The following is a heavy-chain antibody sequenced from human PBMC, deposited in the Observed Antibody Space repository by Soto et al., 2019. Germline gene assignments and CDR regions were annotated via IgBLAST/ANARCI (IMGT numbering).Heavy chain of an antibody. CDR1: GFTFSSYA. Sequence: EVQLLESGGGLVQPGGSLRLSCAASGFTFSSYAMSWVRQAPGKWLEWVSAISGSGGSTYYADSVKGRFTISRDNAKNTLYLQMTSLRAEDTAVYYCAKQVLAQLLRYWGQGTLVTVSS. D-gene: IGHD2-2*01. J-gene: IGHJ4*02. CDR2: ISGSGGST. V-gene: IGHV3-23*01. CDR3: AKQVLAQLLRY.